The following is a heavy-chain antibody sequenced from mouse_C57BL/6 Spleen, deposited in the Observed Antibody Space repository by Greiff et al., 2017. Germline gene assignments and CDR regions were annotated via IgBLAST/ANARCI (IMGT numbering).Heavy chain of an antibody. CDR3: ARRYYGNSGFAY. J-gene: IGHJ3*01. CDR1: GYSFTGYY. CDR2: INPSTGGT. V-gene: IGHV1-42*01. D-gene: IGHD2-1*01. Sequence: EVQLQQSGPELVKPGASVKISCKASGYSFTGYYMNWVKQSPEKSLEWIGEINPSTGGTTYNQKFKAKATLTVDKSSSTAYMQLKSLTSEDSAVYYCARRYYGNSGFAYWGQGTLVTVSA.